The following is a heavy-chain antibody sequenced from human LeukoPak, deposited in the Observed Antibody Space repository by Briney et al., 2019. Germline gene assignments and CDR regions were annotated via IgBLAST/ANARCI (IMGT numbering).Heavy chain of an antibody. CDR1: GFTFSSYS. CDR2: ISSSSSTI. V-gene: IGHV3-48*04. CDR3: ASPGDYGDFDY. Sequence: PGGSLRLSCAASGFTFSSYSMNWVRQAPGKGLEWVSYISSSSSTIYYADSVKGRFTISRDNAKNSLYLQMNSLRAEDTAVYYCASPGDYGDFDYWGQGTLVTVSS. D-gene: IGHD4-17*01. J-gene: IGHJ4*02.